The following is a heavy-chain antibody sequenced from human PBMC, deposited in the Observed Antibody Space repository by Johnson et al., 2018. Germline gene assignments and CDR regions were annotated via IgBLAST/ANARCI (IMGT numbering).Heavy chain of an antibody. Sequence: QVQLVQSGGGVVQPGRSLKLSCATSGFTFSDFGMHWLRQAPGKGLEWVAVTSYDGGNKFYADSVKGRFTIARYNSWNTLYLQMNSLRAEDTAVYYCAIDLGWRKVGANSFWGQGTLVTVSS. CDR1: GFTFSDFG. V-gene: IGHV3-30*03. J-gene: IGHJ4*02. CDR3: AIDLGWRKVGANSF. D-gene: IGHD1-26*01. CDR2: TSYDGGNK.